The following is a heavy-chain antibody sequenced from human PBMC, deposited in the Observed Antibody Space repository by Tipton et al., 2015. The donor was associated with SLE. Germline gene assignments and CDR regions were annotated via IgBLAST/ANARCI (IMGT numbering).Heavy chain of an antibody. V-gene: IGHV3-23*01. J-gene: IGHJ3*02. D-gene: IGHD6-13*01. CDR1: GFTFSSYA. CDR2: ISGSGGST. CDR3: AKDLETSPGIDLTPGAFDI. Sequence: SLRLSCAASGFTFSSYAMSWVRQAPGKGLEWVSAISGSGGSTYYADSVKGRFTISRDNSKNTLYLQMNSLRAEDTAVYYCAKDLETSPGIDLTPGAFDIWGQGTMVTVSS.